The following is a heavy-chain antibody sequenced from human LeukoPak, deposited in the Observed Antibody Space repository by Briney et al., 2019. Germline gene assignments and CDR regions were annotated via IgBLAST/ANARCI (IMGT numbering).Heavy chain of an antibody. V-gene: IGHV4-34*01. D-gene: IGHD4-23*01. CDR1: GGSFSGYY. Sequence: PSETLSLTCAVYGGSFSGYYWSWIRQPPGKGLEWIGEINHSGSTNYNPSLKSRVTISVDTSKNQFSLKLSSVTAADTAVYYCARGSLGGLYYYMDVWGKGTTVTVSS. CDR3: ARGSLGGLYYYMDV. J-gene: IGHJ6*03. CDR2: INHSGST.